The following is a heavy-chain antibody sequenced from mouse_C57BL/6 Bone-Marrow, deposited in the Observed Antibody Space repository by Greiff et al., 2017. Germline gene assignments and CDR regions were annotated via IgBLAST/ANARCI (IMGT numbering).Heavy chain of an antibody. D-gene: IGHD1-1*01. CDR1: GYTFTSYW. J-gene: IGHJ1*03. CDR3: AREENYYCSSFYWYFDV. CDR2: IDPSDSYT. V-gene: IGHV1-50*01. Sequence: QVQLQQPGAELVKPGASVKLSCKASGYTFTSYWMQWVKQRPGQGLEWIGEIDPSDSYTNYNQKFKGKATLTVDTSSSTAYMQLSSLTSEDSAVYYWAREENYYCSSFYWYFDVWGTGTTVTVSS.